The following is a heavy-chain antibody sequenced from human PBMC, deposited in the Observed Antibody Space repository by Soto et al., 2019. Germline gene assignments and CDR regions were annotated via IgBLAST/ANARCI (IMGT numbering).Heavy chain of an antibody. CDR3: ARDKITGLFDY. CDR2: INHSGST. V-gene: IGHV4-34*01. Sequence: SETLSLTCAVYGGSFSGYDWTWIRQPPGTGLEWIGEINHSGSTNYNPSLKSRVTISVDTSKNQFSLKLTSVTAADTAVYYCARDKITGLFDYWGQGTLVTVPQ. D-gene: IGHD2-8*02. J-gene: IGHJ4*02. CDR1: GGSFSGYD.